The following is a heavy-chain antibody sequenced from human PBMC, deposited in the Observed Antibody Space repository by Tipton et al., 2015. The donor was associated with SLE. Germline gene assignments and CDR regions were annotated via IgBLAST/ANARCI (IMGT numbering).Heavy chain of an antibody. V-gene: IGHV4-59*01. CDR2: IYYSGST. D-gene: IGHD3-10*01. Sequence: TLSLICTVPGGSINNSYWNWIRQPPGKAPEWIGYIYYSGSTNYNPSLKSRVTISVDTSKNQISLQLSSVTAADTAVYYCASSYSDYGMDVWGQGTTVTVSS. CDR1: GGSINNSY. CDR3: ASSYSDYGMDV. J-gene: IGHJ6*02.